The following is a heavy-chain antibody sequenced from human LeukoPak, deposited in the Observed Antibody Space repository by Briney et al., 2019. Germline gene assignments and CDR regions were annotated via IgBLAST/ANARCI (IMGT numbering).Heavy chain of an antibody. Sequence: PSETLSLTCAVYGGSFSGYYWSWIRQPPGKGLEWIGEINHSGSTNYNPSLKSRVTISVDTSKNQFSLKLSSVTAEDTAVYYCARGRLRLGELSSDYWGQGTLVVVSS. CDR3: ARGRLRLGELSSDY. V-gene: IGHV4-34*01. J-gene: IGHJ4*02. D-gene: IGHD3-16*02. CDR1: GGSFSGYY. CDR2: INHSGST.